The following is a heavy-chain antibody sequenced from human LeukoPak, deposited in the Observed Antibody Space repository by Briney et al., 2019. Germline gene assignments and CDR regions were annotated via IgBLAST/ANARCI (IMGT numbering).Heavy chain of an antibody. D-gene: IGHD3-10*01. Sequence: SETLSLTCTVSGGSVSSSEHYWDWIRQPPGKGLEWVATIDESGTTYYNPSLKSRATMSVDTSRNQFSLKLSSVTAADTAVYYCARLSTYYYGSGSPNWFDPWGQGTLVTVSS. CDR3: ARLSTYYYGSGSPNWFDP. CDR2: IDESGTT. V-gene: IGHV4-39*01. CDR1: GGSVSSSEHY. J-gene: IGHJ5*02.